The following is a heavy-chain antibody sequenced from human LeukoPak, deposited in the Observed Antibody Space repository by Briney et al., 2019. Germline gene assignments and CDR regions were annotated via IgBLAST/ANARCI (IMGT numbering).Heavy chain of an antibody. J-gene: IGHJ4*02. D-gene: IGHD5-24*01. Sequence: GGSLRLSCAASGFTFSSYAMSWVRQAPGKGLERVSAIGGGGVSTYYADSVKGWFTISRDNSKNTLYLQMNSLRAEDTAIYFCASKPMAELDYWGQGTLVTVSS. CDR2: IGGGGVST. CDR1: GFTFSSYA. V-gene: IGHV3-23*01. CDR3: ASKPMAELDY.